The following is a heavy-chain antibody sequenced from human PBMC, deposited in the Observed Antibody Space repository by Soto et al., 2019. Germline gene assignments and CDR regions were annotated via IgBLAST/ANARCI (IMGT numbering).Heavy chain of an antibody. Sequence: QVQLVQSGAEVKKPGASVKVSCKASEDTFTRYVIHWVRQAPGQRLEWMGWINAGNGNTKYSQNFQGRVSITRAASASTAYMELSSLRSQDTAVYYCATSTIDTSTWKQYFYGMDVWGQGSTVTVSS. CDR3: ATSTIDTSTWKQYFYGMDV. V-gene: IGHV1-3*01. CDR1: EDTFTRYV. CDR2: INAGNGNT. J-gene: IGHJ6*02. D-gene: IGHD6-13*01.